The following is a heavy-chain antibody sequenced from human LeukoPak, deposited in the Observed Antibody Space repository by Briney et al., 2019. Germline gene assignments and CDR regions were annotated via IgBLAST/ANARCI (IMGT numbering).Heavy chain of an antibody. D-gene: IGHD6-19*01. CDR3: ARGAVTGHDAFDI. CDR2: IYSGGST. J-gene: IGHJ3*02. V-gene: IGHV3-53*01. Sequence: GGSLRLSCAASGFAVSRNYMSWVRQAPGKGLEWVSVIYSGGSTYYADSVKGRFTISRDKSKNTLYLQMNSLRAEDTAVYYCARGAVTGHDAFDIWGQGTMVTVSS. CDR1: GFAVSRNY.